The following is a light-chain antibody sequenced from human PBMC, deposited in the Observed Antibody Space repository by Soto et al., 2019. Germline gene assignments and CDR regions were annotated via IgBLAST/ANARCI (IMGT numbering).Light chain of an antibody. CDR1: SSDVGSYNL. CDR2: EVS. Sequence: QSALTQPASVSGSPGQSITISCTGTSSDVGSYNLVSWYQQYPGKAPKLMIYEVSKRPSGVSNRFSGSKSGNTASLTISGLQAEDEADYSCCSYAAPFGGGTKLTVL. CDR3: CSYAAP. V-gene: IGLV2-23*02. J-gene: IGLJ2*01.